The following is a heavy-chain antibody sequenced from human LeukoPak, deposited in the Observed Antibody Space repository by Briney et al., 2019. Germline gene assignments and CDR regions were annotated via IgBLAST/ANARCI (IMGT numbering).Heavy chain of an antibody. J-gene: IGHJ4*02. V-gene: IGHV4-59*01. Sequence: PGGSLRLSCAASGFTFTDYYMSWIRQPPGKGLEWIGYIHYSGSTNYNPSLKSRVTISVDTSKNQFSLKLSSVTAADTAVYYCARGEGFLEWFPYYFDYWGQGTLVTVSS. CDR3: ARGEGFLEWFPYYFDY. CDR1: GFTFTDYY. CDR2: IHYSGST. D-gene: IGHD3-3*01.